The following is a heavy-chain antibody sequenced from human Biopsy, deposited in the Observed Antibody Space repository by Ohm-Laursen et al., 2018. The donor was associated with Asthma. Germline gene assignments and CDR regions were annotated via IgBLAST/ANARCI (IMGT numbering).Heavy chain of an antibody. CDR2: IYSGGTS. V-gene: IGHV3-53*05. Sequence: SLRLSCAASGFAVSRDHMFWVRQAPGKGLEWVSVIYSGGTSHTADSVRGRFTIFRDNSKNTLFLQMSSLRPEDTAVYYCARGDSSNWSHYYFDYWGQGTLVTVSS. D-gene: IGHD3-22*01. J-gene: IGHJ4*02. CDR3: ARGDSSNWSHYYFDY. CDR1: GFAVSRDH.